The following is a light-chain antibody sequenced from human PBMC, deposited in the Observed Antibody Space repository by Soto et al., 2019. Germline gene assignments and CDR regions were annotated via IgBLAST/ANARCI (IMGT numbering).Light chain of an antibody. CDR2: GAS. CDR3: QQFNTSPWT. CDR1: QSVSSSY. J-gene: IGKJ1*01. V-gene: IGKV3-20*01. Sequence: ESVLTQSPGTLSLSPGERATLSCRASQSVSSSYLAWYQQKPGQAPRFLIYGASTRATGIPARFSGSGSGTEFTLTISSLQPDDFAPYYCQQFNTSPWTFGQGTKVDIK.